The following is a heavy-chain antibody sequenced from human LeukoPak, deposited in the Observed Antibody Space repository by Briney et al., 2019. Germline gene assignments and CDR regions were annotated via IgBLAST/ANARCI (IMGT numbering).Heavy chain of an antibody. CDR2: ISYDGSNK. D-gene: IGHD3-10*01. CDR1: GFTFSSYG. V-gene: IGHV3-30*18. Sequence: GGSLRLSCAASGFTFSSYGMHWVRQAPGKGLEWVAVISYDGSNKYYADSVKGRFTISRDNSKNTLYLQMNSLRAEDTAVYYCAKDPRLAVVRGVIPKGYFDYWGQGTLVTVSS. CDR3: AKDPRLAVVRGVIPKGYFDY. J-gene: IGHJ4*02.